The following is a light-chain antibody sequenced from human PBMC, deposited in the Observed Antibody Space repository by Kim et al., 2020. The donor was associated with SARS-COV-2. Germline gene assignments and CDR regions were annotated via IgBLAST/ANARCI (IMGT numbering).Light chain of an antibody. CDR1: SGNIASNY. CDR2: EDN. Sequence: GKTVTISCTRSSGNIASNYVQWYQQRPGSAPTTVIYEDNQRPSGVPDRFSGSIDNSSNSASLTISGLRTEDEADYYCQSYNRDNVIFGGGTQLTVL. V-gene: IGLV6-57*03. CDR3: QSYNRDNVI. J-gene: IGLJ2*01.